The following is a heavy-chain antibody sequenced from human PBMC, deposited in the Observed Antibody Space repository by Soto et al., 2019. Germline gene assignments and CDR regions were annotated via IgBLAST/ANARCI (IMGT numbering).Heavy chain of an antibody. J-gene: IGHJ5*02. CDR3: ARATIAAAGTGRFDP. CDR1: GGSISRYY. Sequence: QVQLQESGPGLVKPSETLSLTCTVSGGSISRYYWSWIRQPPGRGLEWIGYIYYTGSTNYNPSLKSRVTISVDTSKHQFSLKLSSVTAADTAVYYCARATIAAAGTGRFDPWGQGTLVTVSS. CDR2: IYYTGST. V-gene: IGHV4-59*01. D-gene: IGHD6-13*01.